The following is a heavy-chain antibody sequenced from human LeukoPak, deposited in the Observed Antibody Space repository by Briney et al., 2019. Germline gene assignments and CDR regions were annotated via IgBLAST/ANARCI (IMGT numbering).Heavy chain of an antibody. CDR1: GGSISSYY. J-gene: IGHJ4*02. Sequence: PSETLPLTCTVSGGSISSYYWSWIRQPPGKGLEWIGYIYTSGSTNYNPSLKSRVTISVDTSKNQFSLKLNSVTAADTAVYYCARHVDTAVANFDYWGQGTLVTVSS. D-gene: IGHD5-18*01. CDR3: ARHVDTAVANFDY. CDR2: IYTSGST. V-gene: IGHV4-4*09.